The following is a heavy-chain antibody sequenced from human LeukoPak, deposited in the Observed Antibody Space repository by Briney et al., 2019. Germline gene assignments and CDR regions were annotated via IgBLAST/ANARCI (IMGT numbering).Heavy chain of an antibody. Sequence: ASVKVSCKASGGTFSSYAISWVRQAPGQGLEWMGGIIPIFGTANYAQKFQGRVTITADESTSTAYMELHSLRPEDTAIYYCATSRNLFGELFNGVDVWGQGTTVTVSS. CDR1: GGTFSSYA. CDR2: IIPIFGTA. V-gene: IGHV1-69*13. D-gene: IGHD3-10*01. CDR3: ATSRNLFGELFNGVDV. J-gene: IGHJ6*02.